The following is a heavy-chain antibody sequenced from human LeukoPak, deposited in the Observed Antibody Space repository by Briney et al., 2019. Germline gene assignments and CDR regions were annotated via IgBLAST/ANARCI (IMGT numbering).Heavy chain of an antibody. J-gene: IGHJ4*02. CDR1: GFTFSSYG. D-gene: IGHD1-14*01. V-gene: IGHV3-30*18. Sequence: GGSLRLSCAASGFTFSSYGMHWVRQAPGKGLEWVAVISYDGSNKYYADSVKGRFTISRDNSKNTLYLQMNGLRTEDTAVYYCAKVVSTTWHTFDYWGQGTLVTVSS. CDR2: ISYDGSNK. CDR3: AKVVSTTWHTFDY.